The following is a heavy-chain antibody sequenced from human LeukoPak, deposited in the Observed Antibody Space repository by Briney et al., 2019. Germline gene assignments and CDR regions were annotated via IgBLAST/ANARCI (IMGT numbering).Heavy chain of an antibody. CDR3: ARATWIQLWFKFDP. CDR2: IYYSGST. D-gene: IGHD5-18*01. Sequence: TSETLSLTCTVSGGSISSGGYYWSWIRQHPGKGLEWIGYIYYSGSTYYNPSLKSRVTISVDTSKNQFSLKLSSVTAADTAVYYCARATWIQLWFKFDPWGQGTLVTVSS. J-gene: IGHJ5*02. V-gene: IGHV4-31*03. CDR1: GGSISSGGYY.